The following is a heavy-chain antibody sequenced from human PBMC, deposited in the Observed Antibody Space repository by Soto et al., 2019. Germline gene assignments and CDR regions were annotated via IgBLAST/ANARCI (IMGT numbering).Heavy chain of an antibody. CDR1: GGTFSSYT. V-gene: IGHV1-69*02. CDR3: AATRGYSGYEYDYMDV. Sequence: QVQLVQSGAEVKKPGSSVKVSCKASGGTFSSYTISWVRQSPVQGLGWMGRIIPILGIANYAQKFQGRVTITADKSTSTAYIELSGLRSEDTAVYYCAATRGYSGYEYDYMDVWGKGTTVTVSS. D-gene: IGHD5-12*01. CDR2: IIPILGIA. J-gene: IGHJ6*03.